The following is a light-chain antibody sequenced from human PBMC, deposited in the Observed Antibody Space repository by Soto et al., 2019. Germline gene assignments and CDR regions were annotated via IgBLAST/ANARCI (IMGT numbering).Light chain of an antibody. CDR2: GAS. CDR3: QQYNNWPRVT. Sequence: EIVMTQSPATLSVSPGERATLSFSASQSVSGNLAWYQQKPGQAPRLLIYGASTRATGIPARFSGSGSGTEFTLTISSLQSEDFADYYCQQYNNWPRVTFGQGTRLEIK. CDR1: QSVSGN. J-gene: IGKJ5*01. V-gene: IGKV3-15*01.